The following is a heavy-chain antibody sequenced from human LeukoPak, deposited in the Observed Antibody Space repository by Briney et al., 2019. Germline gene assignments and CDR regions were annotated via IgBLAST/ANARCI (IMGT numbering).Heavy chain of an antibody. D-gene: IGHD3-3*01. J-gene: IGHJ5*02. Sequence: ASVRVSCKTSGYSFTDYYIHWGRQAPGQGLEWMGWINTKSGRTSSARKFQSRVTMTTDPSITTVYMDMAWLTSDDTAIYFCARADFIDAGPYLIGPWGQGTLVTVSS. V-gene: IGHV1-2*02. CDR3: ARADFIDAGPYLIGP. CDR1: GYSFTDYY. CDR2: INTKSGRT.